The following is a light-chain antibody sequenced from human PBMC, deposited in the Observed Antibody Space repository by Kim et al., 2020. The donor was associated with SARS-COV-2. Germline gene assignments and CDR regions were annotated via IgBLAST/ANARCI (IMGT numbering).Light chain of an antibody. Sequence: DIVMTQSPDSLAVSLGERATINCKSSQSVLYSSNNKSYLALYQQKPGQPPKLLIYWASTRESGVPDRFSGSGSGTDFTLTISSLQAEDVAVYYCQQYYSTPTFGQGTRLEIK. V-gene: IGKV4-1*01. J-gene: IGKJ5*01. CDR1: QSVLYSSNNKSY. CDR3: QQYYSTPT. CDR2: WAS.